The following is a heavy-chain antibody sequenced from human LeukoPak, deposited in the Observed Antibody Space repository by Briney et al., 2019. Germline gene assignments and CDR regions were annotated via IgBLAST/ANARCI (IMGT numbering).Heavy chain of an antibody. Sequence: PGGSLRLSCAVSGFTFSSYSMNWVRQAPGKGLEWVPYISSTGSTIYYSDSVKGRFTISRDNAKDSLYLQMNSLRDEDTAVYYCVKDPITRARGVPNWFDPWGQGTLVTVSS. D-gene: IGHD3-10*01. CDR2: ISSTGSTI. CDR1: GFTFSSYS. CDR3: VKDPITRARGVPNWFDP. V-gene: IGHV3-48*02. J-gene: IGHJ5*02.